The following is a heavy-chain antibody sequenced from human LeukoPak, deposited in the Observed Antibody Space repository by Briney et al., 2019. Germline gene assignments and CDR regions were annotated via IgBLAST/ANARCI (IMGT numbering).Heavy chain of an antibody. J-gene: IGHJ6*02. V-gene: IGHV4-59*01. Sequence: SETLSLTCSVSGDSINSYYWGWIRQPPGKGLEWIGYIYYSGSTNYNPSLKSRVTISVDTSKNQFSLKLSSVTAADTAVYYCASWYYYDSSGYYYYYYGMDVWGQGTTVTVSS. CDR1: GDSINSYY. CDR2: IYYSGST. CDR3: ASWYYYDSSGYYYYYYGMDV. D-gene: IGHD3-22*01.